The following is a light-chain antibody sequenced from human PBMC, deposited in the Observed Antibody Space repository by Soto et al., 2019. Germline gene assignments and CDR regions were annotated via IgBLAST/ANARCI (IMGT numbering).Light chain of an antibody. CDR1: QSISSW. Sequence: DIQMTQSPSTLSASVADRVTITCRASQSISSWLAWYQQKPGKAPKLLIYDASSLESGVPSRFSGSGSGTEFTLTISSLQPDDFATYYCQQYNSLTWTFGQGTKVDIK. CDR3: QQYNSLTWT. V-gene: IGKV1-5*01. J-gene: IGKJ1*01. CDR2: DAS.